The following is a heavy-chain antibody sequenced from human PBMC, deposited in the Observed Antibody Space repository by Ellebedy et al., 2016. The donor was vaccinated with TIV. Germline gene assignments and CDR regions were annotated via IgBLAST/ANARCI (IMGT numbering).Heavy chain of an antibody. CDR3: ASGPNHYFFYY. CDR2: IYYSGST. J-gene: IGHJ4*02. V-gene: IGHV4-59*01. D-gene: IGHD3-10*01. CDR1: GDSISNYY. Sequence: SETLSLTCTFSGDSISNYYWSWIRQPPGKGLEWIGYIYYSGSTNYNPSLKSRATISLDTPKKQLSLRLTSVTAADAAVYYCASGPNHYFFYYWGQGTLVTVSS.